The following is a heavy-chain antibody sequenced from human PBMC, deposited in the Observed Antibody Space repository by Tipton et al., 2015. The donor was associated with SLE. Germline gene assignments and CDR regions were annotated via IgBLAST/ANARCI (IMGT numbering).Heavy chain of an antibody. J-gene: IGHJ5*02. CDR2: IYYSGPT. Sequence: TLSLTCTVSGGSISGSSYYWGWIRQPPGKGLEWIGSIYYSGPTYYNPSLESRVTISVDTSKNQFSLKRSSVTAADTAVYYCATTYYDFWSGYSHWFDPWGQGTLVTVSS. D-gene: IGHD3-3*01. CDR1: GGSISGSSYY. V-gene: IGHV4-39*01. CDR3: ATTYYDFWSGYSHWFDP.